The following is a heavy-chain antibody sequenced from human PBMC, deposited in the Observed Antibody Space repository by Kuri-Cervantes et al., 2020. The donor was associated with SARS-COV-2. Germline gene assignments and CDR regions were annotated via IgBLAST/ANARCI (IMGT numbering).Heavy chain of an antibody. V-gene: IGHV1-69*13. CDR3: ARVRYQLLYLGWFDP. CDR1: GGTFSSYA. D-gene: IGHD2-2*02. CDR2: IIPIFGTA. J-gene: IGHJ5*02. Sequence: SVKVSCKASGGTFSSYAISWVRQAPGQGLEWMGGIIPIFGTANYAQKFQGRVTITADESTSTAYMELSSLRSKDTAVYYCARVRYQLLYLGWFDPWGQGTLVTVSS.